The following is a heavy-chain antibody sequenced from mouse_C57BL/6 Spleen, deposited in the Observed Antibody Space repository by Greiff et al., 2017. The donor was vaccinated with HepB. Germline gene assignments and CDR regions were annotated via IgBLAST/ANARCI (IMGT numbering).Heavy chain of an antibody. CDR3: ARGDGYYVPFDY. Sequence: VQLQQPGAELVRPGSSVKLSCKASGYTFTSYWMDWVKQRPGQGLEWIGNIYPSDSETHYNQKFKDKATLTVDKSSSTAYMQLSSLTSEDSAVYYCARGDGYYVPFDYWGQGTTLTVSS. CDR2: IYPSDSET. J-gene: IGHJ2*01. V-gene: IGHV1-61*01. CDR1: GYTFTSYW. D-gene: IGHD2-3*01.